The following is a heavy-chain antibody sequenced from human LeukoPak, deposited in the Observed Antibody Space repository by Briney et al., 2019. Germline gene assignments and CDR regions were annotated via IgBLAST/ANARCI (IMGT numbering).Heavy chain of an antibody. J-gene: IGHJ6*04. D-gene: IGHD5/OR15-5a*01. Sequence: GGSLRLSCAASGSTFSSYAMSWVRQAPGKGLEWASAISGSGGSTYYADSVKGRFTISRDNSKNTLYLQMNSLRAEDTAVYYCAKRVVHDYYYYGMDVWGKGTTVTVSS. CDR3: AKRVVHDYYYYGMDV. V-gene: IGHV3-23*01. CDR1: GSTFSSYA. CDR2: ISGSGGST.